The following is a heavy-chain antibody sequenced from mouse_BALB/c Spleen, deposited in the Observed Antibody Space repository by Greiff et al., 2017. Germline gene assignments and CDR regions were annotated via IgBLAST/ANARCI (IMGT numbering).Heavy chain of an antibody. CDR2: INPGSGGT. Sequence: QVHVKQSGAELVRPGTSVKVSCKASGYAFTNYLIEWVKQRPGQGLEWIGVINPGSGGTNYNEKFKGKATLTADKSSSTAYMQLSSLTSDDSAVYFCARYGSSRGDYWGQGTTLTVSS. CDR1: GYAFTNYL. D-gene: IGHD1-1*01. CDR3: ARYGSSRGDY. J-gene: IGHJ2*01. V-gene: IGHV1-54*01.